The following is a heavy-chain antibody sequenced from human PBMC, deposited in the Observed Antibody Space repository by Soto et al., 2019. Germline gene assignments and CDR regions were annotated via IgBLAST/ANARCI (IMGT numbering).Heavy chain of an antibody. D-gene: IGHD2-2*02. Sequence: QVQLVQSGAEVKKPGASLKVSCKASGYTFTNYDINWVRQATGQGLEWMGWMNPKSGDTGSVQKFQGRVTMTRDTPTNAAYMELTSLRSEDTAIYYCARSSCDSASCYTRGDNWFDPWGQGTLVTVSS. V-gene: IGHV1-8*01. CDR3: ARSSCDSASCYTRGDNWFDP. J-gene: IGHJ5*02. CDR1: GYTFTNYD. CDR2: MNPKSGDT.